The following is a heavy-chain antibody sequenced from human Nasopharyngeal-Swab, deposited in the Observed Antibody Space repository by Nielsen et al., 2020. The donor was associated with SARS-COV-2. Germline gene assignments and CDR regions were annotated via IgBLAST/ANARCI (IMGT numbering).Heavy chain of an antibody. D-gene: IGHD3-3*01. J-gene: IGHJ2*01. Sequence: SETLSLTCTVSGDSIRSYYWSWIRQPPGKGLEWIGYIYYSGTTNYNPSLKSRVTISVDTSNNQFSLKLSSVTAADTAVYYCARRLTLESFWYFDLWGRGTLVTVPS. V-gene: IGHV4-59*01. CDR1: GDSIRSYY. CDR2: IYYSGTT. CDR3: ARRLTLESFWYFDL.